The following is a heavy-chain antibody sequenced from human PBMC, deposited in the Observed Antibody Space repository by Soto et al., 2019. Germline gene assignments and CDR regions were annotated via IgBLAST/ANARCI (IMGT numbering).Heavy chain of an antibody. D-gene: IGHD5-12*01. Sequence: PSETLSLTCTVSCGSISSYYWSWIRQPPGKGLEWIGYIYYSGSTNYNPSLKSRVTISVDTSKNQFSLKLSSVTAADTAVYYCARATGYDTYYYYGMDVWGQGTTVTVSS. J-gene: IGHJ6*02. CDR2: IYYSGST. CDR3: ARATGYDTYYYYGMDV. V-gene: IGHV4-59*01. CDR1: CGSISSYY.